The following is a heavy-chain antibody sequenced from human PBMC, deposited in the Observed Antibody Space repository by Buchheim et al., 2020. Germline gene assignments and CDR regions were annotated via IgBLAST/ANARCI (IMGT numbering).Heavy chain of an antibody. CDR1: GFTFSDHH. J-gene: IGHJ4*03. CDR3: ARSPGLDY. CDR2: TRNKANSYTT. Sequence: EVQLVESGGGLVQPGGSLRLSCAASGFTFSDHHMDWVRQAPGKGLEWVGRTRNKANSYTTAYAASVKGRFTISRDHSKDSLYLQMNSLKTEDTAVYYCARSPGLDYWGHGTL. V-gene: IGHV3-72*01.